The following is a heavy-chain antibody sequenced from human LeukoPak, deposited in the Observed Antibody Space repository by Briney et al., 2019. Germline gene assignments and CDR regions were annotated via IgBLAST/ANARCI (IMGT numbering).Heavy chain of an antibody. D-gene: IGHD1-1*01. CDR2: ISTTSDSA. J-gene: IGHJ4*02. CDR3: ARARGGT. V-gene: IGHV3-23*01. Sequence: GGSLRLSCAASGFTFSSYVMSWVRQAPGKGLEWVSTISTTSDSAYYADSVKGRFTISRDNSKNSLYLQMNSLRAEDTAVYYCARARGGTWGQGTPVTVSS. CDR1: GFTFSSYV.